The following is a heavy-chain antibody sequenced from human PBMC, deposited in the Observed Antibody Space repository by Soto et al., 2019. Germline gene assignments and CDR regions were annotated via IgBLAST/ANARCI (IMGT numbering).Heavy chain of an antibody. J-gene: IGHJ6*02. CDR3: ARARIAARRGSGMDV. CDR2: IWYDGSNK. D-gene: IGHD6-6*01. V-gene: IGHV3-33*01. CDR1: GFTFSSYG. Sequence: GGSLRLSCAASGFTFSSYGMHWVRQAPGKGQEREAVIWYDGSNKYYAESVKGRFTISRDNSKNTLYLQMNSLRAEDTAVYYCARARIAARRGSGMDVWGQGTTVTVSS.